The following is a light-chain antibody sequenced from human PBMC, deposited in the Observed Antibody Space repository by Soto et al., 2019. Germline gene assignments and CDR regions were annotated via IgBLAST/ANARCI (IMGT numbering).Light chain of an antibody. J-gene: IGKJ5*01. CDR2: AVS. CDR3: QQYGSSPPIT. Sequence: EIVLTQSPGTLSLSPGERATLSCRASQSVSSSYLAWYQQKPGQAPRLLIYAVSSRATGIPDRFSGSGSGTDFTLTISRLEPDDFAVYYCQQYGSSPPITFGQGTRLEIK. V-gene: IGKV3-20*01. CDR1: QSVSSSY.